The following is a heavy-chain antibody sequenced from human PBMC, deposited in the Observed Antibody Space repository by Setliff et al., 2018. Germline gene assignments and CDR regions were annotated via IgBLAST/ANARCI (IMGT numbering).Heavy chain of an antibody. J-gene: IGHJ3*02. D-gene: IGHD3-16*02. CDR1: GYTFTDYF. CDR3: ATAFYLAAHTHHTFDI. V-gene: IGHV1-69-2*01. CDR2: LNPEDGET. Sequence: ASVKVSCKASGYTFTDYFIHWVQQAPGKGLEWMGRLNPEDGETIYAENFQGRITITADTSTDMAYMELSSLTSEDTAVYYCATAFYLAAHTHHTFDIWGQGTMVTVSS.